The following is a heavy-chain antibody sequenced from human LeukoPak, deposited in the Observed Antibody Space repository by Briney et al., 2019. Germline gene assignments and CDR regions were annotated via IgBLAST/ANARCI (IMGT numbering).Heavy chain of an antibody. CDR2: NISILGIA. CDR1: GGTXSSYA. Sequence: APVKVSCKASGGTXSSYAISWVRQAPGQGLEWMGRNISILGIANYAQKFQGRVTITADKSTSTAYMELSSLRSEDTAVYYCARATMVRGGPPNNWFDPWGQGTLVTVSS. V-gene: IGHV1-69*04. J-gene: IGHJ5*02. CDR3: ARATMVRGGPPNNWFDP. D-gene: IGHD3-10*01.